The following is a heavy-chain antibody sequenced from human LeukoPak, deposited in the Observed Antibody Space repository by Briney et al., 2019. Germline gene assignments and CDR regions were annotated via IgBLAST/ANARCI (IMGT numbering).Heavy chain of an antibody. Sequence: SETLSLTCAVYGESFSGYYWSWIRQPPGKGLEWIGEINHSGSTNYNPSLKSRVTISVDTSKNQCSLKLSSVTAADTAVYYCARGLGIFGVSWFDPWGQGTLVTVSS. CDR2: INHSGST. D-gene: IGHD3-3*01. CDR1: GESFSGYY. CDR3: ARGLGIFGVSWFDP. J-gene: IGHJ5*02. V-gene: IGHV4-34*01.